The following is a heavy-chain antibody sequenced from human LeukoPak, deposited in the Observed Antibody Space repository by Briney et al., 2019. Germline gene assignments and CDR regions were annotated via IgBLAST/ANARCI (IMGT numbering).Heavy chain of an antibody. CDR2: ISSSSNTI. Sequence: GGSLRLSCAASGFTFSDYSMNWVRQAPGKGLEWVSYISSSSNTIYYADSVKGRFTISRDNAKNSLYLQMNSLRAEDTAVYYCARDQLVAANLRFLYYYYYMDVWGKGTTVTISS. D-gene: IGHD2-15*01. V-gene: IGHV3-48*04. J-gene: IGHJ6*03. CDR1: GFTFSDYS. CDR3: ARDQLVAANLRFLYYYYYMDV.